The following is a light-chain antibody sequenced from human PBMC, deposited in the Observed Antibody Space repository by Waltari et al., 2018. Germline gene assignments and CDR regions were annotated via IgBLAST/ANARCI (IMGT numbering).Light chain of an antibody. CDR3: QQYNSWPFT. CDR1: QSVSNH. Sequence: EKVMTQSPASPSVSPGERATLSCRASQSVSNHLAWYQQRPGQAPRLLLYGASSRAAGVPARFSGSGSGTEFTLSIDSLQSEDFALYFCQQYNSWPFTFGPGTQVDIK. CDR2: GAS. V-gene: IGKV3-15*01. J-gene: IGKJ3*01.